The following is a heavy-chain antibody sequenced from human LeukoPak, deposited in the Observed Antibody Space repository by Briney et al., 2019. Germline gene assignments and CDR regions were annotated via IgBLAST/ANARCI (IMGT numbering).Heavy chain of an antibody. CDR1: GFTFSSYG. J-gene: IGHJ1*01. CDR3: ARETLAPNAGYFQH. D-gene: IGHD1-1*01. Sequence: GGSLRLSCAASGFTFSSYGMSWVRQAPGKGLEWVSAISGSGGSTYYADSVKGRFTISRDNSKNTLYLQMNSLRAEDTAVYYCARETLAPNAGYFQHWGQGTLVTVSS. CDR2: ISGSGGST. V-gene: IGHV3-23*01.